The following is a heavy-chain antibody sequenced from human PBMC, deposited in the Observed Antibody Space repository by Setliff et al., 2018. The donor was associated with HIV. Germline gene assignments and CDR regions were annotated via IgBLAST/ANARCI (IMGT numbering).Heavy chain of an antibody. Sequence: SETLSLTCTVSGDSISSVGYYWSWIRQHPGKGLEWIGYVYYSGSTYYNPSLKSRLTISVDTSKNQFSLKLSSVTAADTAVYYCARDLVAAFDIWGQGTMGTVSS. CDR2: VYYSGST. J-gene: IGHJ3*02. CDR3: ARDLVAAFDI. D-gene: IGHD2-8*02. CDR1: GDSISSVGYY. V-gene: IGHV4-31*03.